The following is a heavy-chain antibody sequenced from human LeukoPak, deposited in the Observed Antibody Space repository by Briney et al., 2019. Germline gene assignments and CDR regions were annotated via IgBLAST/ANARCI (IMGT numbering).Heavy chain of an antibody. CDR3: ARVGQQLIRGGRFDY. CDR1: GGSFSGYD. CDR2: INHSGRT. V-gene: IGHV4-34*01. D-gene: IGHD6-13*01. Sequence: SETLSLTCAVYGGSFSGYDWSWIRQPPGKGREWIGEINHSGRTNYNPSLKSRVTISVDTSKNQFSLKLSSVTAADTAVYYCARVGQQLIRGGRFDYWGQGTLVTVSS. J-gene: IGHJ4*02.